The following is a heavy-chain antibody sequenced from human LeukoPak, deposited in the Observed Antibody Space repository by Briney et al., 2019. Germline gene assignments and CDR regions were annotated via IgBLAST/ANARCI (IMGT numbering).Heavy chain of an antibody. Sequence: KVTCTAYGYDFEEFSIPWAPHAHKQGLEWMGWISTHNGNTKYAQQYQGRVTMTTDTSTSTVYMELRSLRSDDTAVYFCARDTPQHLKRYDYWGQGTQVTVSS. V-gene: IGHV1-18*01. CDR2: ISTHNGNT. J-gene: IGHJ4*02. CDR1: GYDFEEFS. CDR3: ARDTPQHLKRYDY. D-gene: IGHD6-13*01.